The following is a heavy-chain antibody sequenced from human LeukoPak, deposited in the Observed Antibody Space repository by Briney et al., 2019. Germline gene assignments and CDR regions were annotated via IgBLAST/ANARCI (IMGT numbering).Heavy chain of an antibody. J-gene: IGHJ4*02. CDR1: GFTFSNAW. Sequence: PGGSLRLSCAASGFTFSNAWMSWVRQAPGKGLEWVGRIKSKIDGGTIDYAAPVKGRFTISRDDSKNTLYLQMNSLKTEDTGVYYCTTFDYYNGSGYYYRFDFWGQGTLVTVSS. CDR3: TTFDYYNGSGYYYRFDF. D-gene: IGHD3-22*01. CDR2: IKSKIDGGTI. V-gene: IGHV3-15*01.